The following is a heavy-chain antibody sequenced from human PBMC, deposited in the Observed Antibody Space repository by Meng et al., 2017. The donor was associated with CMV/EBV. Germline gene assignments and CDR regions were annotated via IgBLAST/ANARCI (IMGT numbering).Heavy chain of an antibody. CDR2: IIPIFGTT. D-gene: IGHD3-22*01. CDR1: GDTFSSYA. V-gene: IGHV1-69*05. J-gene: IGHJ4*02. CDR3: ARGYLDSSGYYQHFDY. Sequence: SVKVSCKASGDTFSSYAIRWVRQAPGQGPEWMGGIIPIFGTTNYAQKFQGRVTITTDESTSTAYMELSSLRSEDTAVYYCARGYLDSSGYYQHFDYWGQGTLVTVSS.